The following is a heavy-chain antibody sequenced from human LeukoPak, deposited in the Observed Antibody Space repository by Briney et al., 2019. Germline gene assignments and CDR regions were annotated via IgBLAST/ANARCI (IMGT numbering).Heavy chain of an antibody. CDR3: AKDHTAMVPDYFDY. CDR2: ISYDGSNK. J-gene: IGHJ4*02. V-gene: IGHV3-30*18. Sequence: GRSLRLSCAASGFTFSNYGMHWVRQAPGKGLEWVAVISYDGSNKYYADSVKGRFTISRDNSKNTLYLQMNSLRVEDTAVYYCAKDHTAMVPDYFDYWGQGTLVTVSS. D-gene: IGHD5-18*01. CDR1: GFTFSNYG.